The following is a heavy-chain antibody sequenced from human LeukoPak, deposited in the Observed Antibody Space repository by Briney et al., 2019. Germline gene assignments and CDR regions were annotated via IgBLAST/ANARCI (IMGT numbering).Heavy chain of an antibody. J-gene: IGHJ1*01. D-gene: IGHD6-13*01. CDR2: IWYDGSNK. CDR1: GFTFSSYG. V-gene: IGHV3-33*01. Sequence: PGRSLRLSCAASGFTFSSYGMHWVRQAPGKGLEWVAVIWYDGSNKYYADSVKGRSTISRDNSKNTLYLQMNSLRAEDTAVYYCARDYGKYSSSWYLYFQHWGQGTLVTVSS. CDR3: ARDYGKYSSSWYLYFQH.